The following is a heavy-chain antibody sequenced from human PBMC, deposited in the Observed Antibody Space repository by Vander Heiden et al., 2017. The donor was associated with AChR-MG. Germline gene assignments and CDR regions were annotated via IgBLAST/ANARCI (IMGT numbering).Heavy chain of an antibody. CDR1: GYGFTSYW. D-gene: IGHD5-12*01. Sequence: EVQLVQSGAAANKPWEPLKISCKGSGYGFTSYWIGWGRQMPGKGLEWMGIIYPSDSDTRYSPSFQGQVTISADKSISTAYLQWSSLKASDSAMYYCARAHSGYDHPYWGQGTLVTVSS. CDR3: ARAHSGYDHPY. V-gene: IGHV5-51*01. J-gene: IGHJ4*02. CDR2: IYPSDSDT.